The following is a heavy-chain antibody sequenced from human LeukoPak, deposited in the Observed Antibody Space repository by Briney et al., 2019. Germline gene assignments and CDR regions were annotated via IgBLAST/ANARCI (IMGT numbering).Heavy chain of an antibody. CDR2: INGSSSYI. D-gene: IGHD5-12*01. CDR3: ARESEATPNGAFDI. V-gene: IGHV3-21*04. Sequence: GGSLRLSCAASGFTFSSYSMNWVRQAPGKGLEWVSYINGSSSYIYYVDSVKGRFTISRDNAKNSLYMQMNSLRSEDTAVYYCARESEATPNGAFDIWGQGTMVTVSS. J-gene: IGHJ3*02. CDR1: GFTFSSYS.